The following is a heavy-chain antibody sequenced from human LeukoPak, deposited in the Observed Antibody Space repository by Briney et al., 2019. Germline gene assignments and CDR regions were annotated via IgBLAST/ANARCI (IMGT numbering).Heavy chain of an antibody. CDR3: ARAGIAAAGTDY. J-gene: IGHJ4*02. CDR2: IYPGDSDT. CDR1: GYSFTSYS. Sequence: GESLKISCKGSGYSFTSYSIGWVRQMPGKGLEWMWIIYPGDSDTRYSAFVQGRVTISADRSIRTAYLQWSSLRASDTAMYYCARAGIAAAGTDYWGQGTLVTVSS. V-gene: IGHV5-51*01. D-gene: IGHD6-13*01.